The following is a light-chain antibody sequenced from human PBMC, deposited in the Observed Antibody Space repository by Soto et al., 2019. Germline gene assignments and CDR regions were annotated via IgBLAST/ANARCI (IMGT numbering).Light chain of an antibody. J-gene: IGKJ1*01. CDR2: KGS. Sequence: DIEITQSPSTLSGSVGHRFTITCRASQTISSWLDWYQQKPGKAPQLLIYKGSTLKSGVPSRFRGSGSGTEFSLTISCLQPDDFATCYCQHYNSYSEAFGQGTKVDIK. CDR1: QTISSW. V-gene: IGKV1-5*03. CDR3: QHYNSYSEA.